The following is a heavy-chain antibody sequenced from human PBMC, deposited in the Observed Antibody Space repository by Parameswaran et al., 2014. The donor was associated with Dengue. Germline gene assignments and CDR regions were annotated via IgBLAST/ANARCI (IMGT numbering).Heavy chain of an antibody. V-gene: IGHV3-15*01. J-gene: IGHJ6*02. D-gene: IGHD2-2*01. CDR3: TTVLGIVVVPGNYYYYGMDV. Sequence: VRQAPGKGLEWVGRIKSKTDGGTTDYAAPVKGRFTISRDDSKNTLYLQMNSLKTEDTAVYYCTTVLGIVVVPGNYYYYGMDVWGQGTTVTVSS. CDR2: IKSKTDGGTT.